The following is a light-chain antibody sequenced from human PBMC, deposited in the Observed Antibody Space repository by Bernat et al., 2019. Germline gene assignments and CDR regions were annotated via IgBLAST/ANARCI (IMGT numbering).Light chain of an antibody. CDR1: QSISSY. J-gene: IGKJ4*01. CDR2: AAS. CDR3: QQSYSTPLT. V-gene: IGKV1-39*01. Sequence: DIQMTQSPSSLSASVGDRDTITCRASQSISSYLNWYQQKPVKAPKLLIYAASSLQSGVPSRFSGSGSGTDFTLTISSLQPEDFATYYCQQSYSTPLTFGGGTKVEIK.